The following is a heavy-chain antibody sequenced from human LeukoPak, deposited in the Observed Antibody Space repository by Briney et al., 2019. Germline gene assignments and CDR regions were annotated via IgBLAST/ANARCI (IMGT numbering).Heavy chain of an antibody. Sequence: HSGGSLRLSCTVSGFTFSNYAMSWVRQAPGKGLEWVSPISATGGSAYYADSVKGRFTISRDNSKNTLYLQMNSLRTEDTAVHYCAKDASYDILTGPGYSGDPWGQGTLVTVSS. CDR2: ISATGGSA. CDR1: GFTFSNYA. D-gene: IGHD3-9*01. CDR3: AKDASYDILTGPGYSGDP. J-gene: IGHJ5*02. V-gene: IGHV3-23*01.